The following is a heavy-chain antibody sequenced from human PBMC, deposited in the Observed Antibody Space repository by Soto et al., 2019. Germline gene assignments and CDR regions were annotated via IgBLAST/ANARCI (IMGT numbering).Heavy chain of an antibody. J-gene: IGHJ4*02. V-gene: IGHV4-59*01. CDR1: GGSISSYY. Sequence: QVQLQESGPGLVKPSETLSLTCTVSGGSISSYYWNWIRQPPGKGLEWIGYIYYSGSTNYNPSLKGQATLSVNTSKPQFSLKLTSVTAADTAVYSCARVGSGWWYFDYWGQGTLVTVSS. CDR2: IYYSGST. CDR3: ARVGSGWWYFDY. D-gene: IGHD6-19*01.